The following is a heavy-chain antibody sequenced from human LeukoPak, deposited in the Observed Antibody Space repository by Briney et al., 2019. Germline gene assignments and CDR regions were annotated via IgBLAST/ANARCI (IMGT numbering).Heavy chain of an antibody. CDR2: ISSSGSTI. J-gene: IGHJ4*02. D-gene: IGHD6-19*01. Sequence: GGSLRLSCAASGFTFSSYEMSWVRQAPGKGLEWVSYISSSGSTIYYADSVKGRFTISRDNAKNSLYLQMNSLRAEDTAVYYCARDPSQPYSSPYYFDYWGQGTLVTVSS. CDR1: GFTFSSYE. CDR3: ARDPSQPYSSPYYFDY. V-gene: IGHV3-48*03.